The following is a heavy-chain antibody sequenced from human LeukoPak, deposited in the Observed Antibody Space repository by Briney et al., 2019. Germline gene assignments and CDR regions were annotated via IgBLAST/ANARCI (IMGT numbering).Heavy chain of an antibody. J-gene: IGHJ4*02. Sequence: ASVKVSCKASGYTFTTYGISWVRQAPGQGPEWMGWISTYSGNTHYAQELQGRVTLTTDTSTSTAYMDLRSLRSDDTAVYYCARGDHYDVLTGFQTPSHLSDYWGQGTLVTVSS. CDR3: ARGDHYDVLTGFQTPSHLSDY. V-gene: IGHV1-18*01. D-gene: IGHD3-9*01. CDR1: GYTFTTYG. CDR2: ISTYSGNT.